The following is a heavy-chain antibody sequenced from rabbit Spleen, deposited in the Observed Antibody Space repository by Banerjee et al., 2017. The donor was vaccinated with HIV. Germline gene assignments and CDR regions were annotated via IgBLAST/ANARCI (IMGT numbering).Heavy chain of an antibody. D-gene: IGHD4-1*01. CDR1: GFDFSNYG. Sequence: QEQLVESGGGLVQPGGSLKLSCKASGFDFSNYGVSWVRQAPGKGLEWIGYIEPIFGNTYYANWVNGRFTISSHNAQNTLYLQLSSLTAADTATYFCARDLAGVIGWNFGLWGQGTLVTVS. CDR2: IEPIFGNT. J-gene: IGHJ3*01. CDR3: ARDLAGVIGWNFGL. V-gene: IGHV1S47*01.